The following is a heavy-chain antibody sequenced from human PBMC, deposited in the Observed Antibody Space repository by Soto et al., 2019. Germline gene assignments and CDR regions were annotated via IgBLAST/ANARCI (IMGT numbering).Heavy chain of an antibody. CDR1: GFTFSSYA. CDR3: AKFFVAGTSGYFDS. D-gene: IGHD6-19*01. Sequence: PGGSLRLSCAASGFTFSSYAMSWVRQAPGKGLEWVSAISASGDNAYYADSVKGRFTISRDRSKSLYLQMKSLRAEDTAIYYCAKFFVAGTSGYFDSWGQGTLVTVSS. V-gene: IGHV3-23*01. J-gene: IGHJ4*02. CDR2: ISASGDNA.